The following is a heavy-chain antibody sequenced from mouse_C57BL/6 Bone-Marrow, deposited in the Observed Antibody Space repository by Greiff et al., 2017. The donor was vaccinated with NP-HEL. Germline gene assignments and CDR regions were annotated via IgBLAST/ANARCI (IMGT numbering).Heavy chain of an antibody. CDR2: IYPGSGST. CDR3: AYYYGSNYFDY. V-gene: IGHV1-55*01. Sequence: QVHVKQPGAELVKPGASVKMSCKASGYTFTSYWITWVKQRPGQGLEWIGDIYPGSGSTNYNEKFKSKATLTVDTSSSTAYMQLSSLTSEDSAVYYCAYYYGSNYFDYWGQGTTLTVSS. J-gene: IGHJ2*01. CDR1: GYTFTSYW. D-gene: IGHD1-1*01.